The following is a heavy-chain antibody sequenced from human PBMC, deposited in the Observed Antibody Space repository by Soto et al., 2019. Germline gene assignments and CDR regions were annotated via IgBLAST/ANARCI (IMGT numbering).Heavy chain of an antibody. V-gene: IGHV1-18*01. Sequence: QLVQSGAEVKKPGASVKVSCKTSGYTFTLYGFSWVRQAPGQGLEWMGGINKNGDTNYAQKFQGRVTMTEATFTGNGYMELRSLRSDDTAVYYCARRVGVAPVYDAYDFWGQGTLVTVYS. CDR1: GYTFTLYG. CDR2: INKNGDT. D-gene: IGHD2-15*01. CDR3: ARRVGVAPVYDAYDF. J-gene: IGHJ3*01.